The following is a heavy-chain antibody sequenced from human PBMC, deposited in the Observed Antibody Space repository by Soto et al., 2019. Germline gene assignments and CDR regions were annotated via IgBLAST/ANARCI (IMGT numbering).Heavy chain of an antibody. V-gene: IGHV3-66*01. CDR2: LYSGGSV. CDR3: ARGYCSGGSCFHYFDY. J-gene: IGHJ4*02. CDR1: GLTVSNNY. D-gene: IGHD2-15*01. Sequence: EVQLVESGGGLVQPGGSLRLSCVASGLTVSNNYMNWVRQAPGKGLEWVSVLYSGGSVYYADSVRGRFTISRDNSKSTLYLQMNSLRAEDTAVYYCARGYCSGGSCFHYFDYRGQGTLVTVSS.